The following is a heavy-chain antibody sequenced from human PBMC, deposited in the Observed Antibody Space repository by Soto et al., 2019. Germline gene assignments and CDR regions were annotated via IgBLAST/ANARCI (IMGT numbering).Heavy chain of an antibody. D-gene: IGHD3-3*01. CDR2: IYYSGST. J-gene: IGHJ6*03. CDR3: ARDYYDFLSGFTSSYMDV. CDR1: GGSISSYY. Sequence: SETLSLTCTVSGGSISSYYWSWIRQPPGKGLEWIGYIYYSGSTNYNPSLKSRVTISVDTSKNQFSLKLSSVTAADTAVYYCARDYYDFLSGFTSSYMDVWGKGTTVTVSS. V-gene: IGHV4-59*01.